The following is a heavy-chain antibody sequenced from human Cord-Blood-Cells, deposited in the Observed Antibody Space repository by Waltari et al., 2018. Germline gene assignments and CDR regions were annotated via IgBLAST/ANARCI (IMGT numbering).Heavy chain of an antibody. CDR2: INPNRGGT. CDR3: ARTNEYQLLLDY. V-gene: IGHV1-2*02. D-gene: IGHD2-2*01. Sequence: QVQLVQSGAEVKKPGASVKVSCKASGYTFTGYYMHWVRQAPGQGLEWMGWINPNRGGTNYAQKFQCRVTMTRDTSISTAYMELSRLRSDDTAVYYWARTNEYQLLLDYWGQGTLVTVSS. J-gene: IGHJ4*02. CDR1: GYTFTGYY.